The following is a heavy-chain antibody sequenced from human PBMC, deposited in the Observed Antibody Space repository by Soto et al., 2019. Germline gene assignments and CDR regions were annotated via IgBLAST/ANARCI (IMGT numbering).Heavy chain of an antibody. CDR3: AKDLVTRGYYYYGMDV. CDR1: GFTFSSYA. CDR2: ICGSGGST. Sequence: EVQLLESGGGLVQPGGSLRLSCAASGFTFSSYAMSWVRQAPGKGLEWVSAICGSGGSTYYADSVKGRFTISRDNSKNTLYLQMNSLRAEDTAVYYCAKDLVTRGYYYYGMDVWGQGTTVTVSS. V-gene: IGHV3-23*01. D-gene: IGHD2-21*02. J-gene: IGHJ6*02.